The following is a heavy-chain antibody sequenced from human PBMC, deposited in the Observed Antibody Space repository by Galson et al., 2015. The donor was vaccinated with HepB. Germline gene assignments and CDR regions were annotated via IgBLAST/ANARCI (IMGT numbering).Heavy chain of an antibody. Sequence: SLRLSCAASGFTFSSYAMSWVRQAPGKGLEWVSAFSSNGGSTYYADSVKGRFTITRDNSKNTLYLQMSSLRAEDTAVYYCVKDLVVKVDEFDYWGQGTLVTVSS. J-gene: IGHJ4*02. CDR3: VKDLVVKVDEFDY. V-gene: IGHV3-64D*06. CDR1: GFTFSSYA. CDR2: FSSNGGST. D-gene: IGHD3-22*01.